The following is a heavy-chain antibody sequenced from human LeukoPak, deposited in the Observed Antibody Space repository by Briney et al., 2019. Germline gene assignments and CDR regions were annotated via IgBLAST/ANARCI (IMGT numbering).Heavy chain of an antibody. CDR3: ARGFRQGWFDP. CDR1: GYSISSGYY. Sequence: SETLSLTCTASGYSISSGYYWGWIRQPPGKGLEWIGSIYHSGSTYYNPSLKSRVTISVDTSKNQFSLKLSSVTAADTAVYYCARGFRQGWFDPWGQGTLVTVSS. V-gene: IGHV4-38-2*02. J-gene: IGHJ5*02. CDR2: IYHSGST.